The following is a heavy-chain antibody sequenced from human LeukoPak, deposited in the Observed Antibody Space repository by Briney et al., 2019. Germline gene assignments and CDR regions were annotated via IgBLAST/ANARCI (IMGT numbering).Heavy chain of an antibody. Sequence: SQTLSLTGAISGDSVSSNSVTWNWIRQSPSRGLEWLGRTYYRSTRYNDYAVSVRGRITVNPDTSKNQFSLHLNSVTPEDTAVYYCARRLTQYDCFDPWGQGILVTVSS. CDR2: TYYRSTRYN. CDR3: ARRLTQYDCFDP. CDR1: GDSVSSNSVT. D-gene: IGHD2-2*01. V-gene: IGHV6-1*01. J-gene: IGHJ5*02.